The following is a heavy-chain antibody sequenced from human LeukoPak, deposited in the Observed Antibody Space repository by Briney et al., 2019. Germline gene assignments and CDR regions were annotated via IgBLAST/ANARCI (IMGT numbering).Heavy chain of an antibody. D-gene: IGHD5-24*01. J-gene: IGHJ4*02. CDR2: ISSDSYYI. CDR3: ARWVEDMSTIKSYYFDF. Sequence: GGSLRLSCATSGFTFSTYTMDWVRQAPGKGLEWVSSISSDSYYISYADSVKGRFTISRDNAKNSLYLQMNSLRAEDTALYYCARWVEDMSTIKSYYFDFWGPGTLVTVSS. V-gene: IGHV3-21*01. CDR1: GFTFSTYT.